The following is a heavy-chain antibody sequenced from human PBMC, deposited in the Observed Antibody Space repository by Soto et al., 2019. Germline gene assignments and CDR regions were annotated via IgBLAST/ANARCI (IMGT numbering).Heavy chain of an antibody. CDR2: ISGSGGST. J-gene: IGHJ6*02. CDR3: AKTPRFYYYYGMDV. Sequence: GGSLRLSCAASGFTFSSYAMSWVRQAPGKGLEWVSAISGSGGSTYYADPVKGRFTISRDNSKNTLYLQMNSLRAEDTAVYYCAKTPRFYYYYGMDVWGQGTTVTVSS. D-gene: IGHD3-3*01. CDR1: GFTFSSYA. V-gene: IGHV3-23*01.